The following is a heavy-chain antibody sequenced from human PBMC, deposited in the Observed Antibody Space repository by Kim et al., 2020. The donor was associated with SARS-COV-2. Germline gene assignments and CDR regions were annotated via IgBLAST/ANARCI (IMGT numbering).Heavy chain of an antibody. CDR2: IYYSGST. Sequence: SETLSLTCTVSGGSISSYYWSWIRQPPGKGLEWIGYIYYSGSTNYNPSLKSRVTISVDTSKNQFSLNLSSVTAADTAVYYCARVHRITIFGVVIIDAFDIWGKGTMVTVSS. CDR3: ARVHRITIFGVVIIDAFDI. V-gene: IGHV4-59*08. D-gene: IGHD3-3*01. J-gene: IGHJ3*02. CDR1: GGSISSYY.